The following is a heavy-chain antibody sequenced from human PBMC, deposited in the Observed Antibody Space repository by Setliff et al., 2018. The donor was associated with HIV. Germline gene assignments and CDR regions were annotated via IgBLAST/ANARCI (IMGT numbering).Heavy chain of an antibody. Sequence: GGSLRLSCAVSGFIFNTYSMNWVRQAPGKGLEWVSYIGGSGSAIYYADSVKGRFTISRDNAKNSLYLQLNSLRAEDSAVYYCVRDASPDYDSSGYSAGGHWGRGTLVTVSS. J-gene: IGHJ4*02. CDR3: VRDASPDYDSSGYSAGGH. CDR2: IGGSGSAI. CDR1: GFIFNTYS. V-gene: IGHV3-48*04. D-gene: IGHD3-22*01.